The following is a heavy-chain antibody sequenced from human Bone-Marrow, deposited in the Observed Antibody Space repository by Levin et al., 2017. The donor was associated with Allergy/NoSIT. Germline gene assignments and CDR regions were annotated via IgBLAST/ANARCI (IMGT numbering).Heavy chain of an antibody. D-gene: IGHD3-10*01. CDR2: IWFDGQNK. J-gene: IGHJ4*02. V-gene: IGHV3-33*01. Sequence: GGSLRLSCAASGFTFSDYGMHWVRQAPGKGLEWVATIWFDGQNKYYADSVKGRFTISRDNSKNTLHLQMNSLRGEDTAIYYCAREIFYGSGTYNAALAYWGQGTLVTVSS. CDR1: GFTFSDYG. CDR3: AREIFYGSGTYNAALAY.